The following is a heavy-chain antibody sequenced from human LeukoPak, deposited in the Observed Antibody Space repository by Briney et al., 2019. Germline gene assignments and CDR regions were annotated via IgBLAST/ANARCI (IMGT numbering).Heavy chain of an antibody. CDR3: ARPDYYDSSGFGY. D-gene: IGHD3-22*01. J-gene: IGHJ4*02. V-gene: IGHV1-2*02. Sequence: ASVKVSCKASGYTFTGYYMHWVRQAPGQGLERMGWINPNSGGTNYAQKFQGRVTMTRDTSISTAYMELSRLRSDDMAVYYCARPDYYDSSGFGYWGQGTLVTVSS. CDR1: GYTFTGYY. CDR2: INPNSGGT.